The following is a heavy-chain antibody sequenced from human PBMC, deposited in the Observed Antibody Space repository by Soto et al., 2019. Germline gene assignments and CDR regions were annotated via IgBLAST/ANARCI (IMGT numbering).Heavy chain of an antibody. J-gene: IGHJ6*02. CDR1: GGSISSGDYY. CDR2: IYYSGST. CDR3: ARDQRDGYTYYYYYGMDV. Sequence: SETLSLTCTVSGGSISSGDYYWSWIRQPPGKGLEWIGYIYYSGSTYYNPSLKSRVTISVDTSKNQFSLKLSSVTAADTAVYYCARDQRDGYTYYYYYGMDVWGQGTTVTV. D-gene: IGHD5-12*01. V-gene: IGHV4-30-4*01.